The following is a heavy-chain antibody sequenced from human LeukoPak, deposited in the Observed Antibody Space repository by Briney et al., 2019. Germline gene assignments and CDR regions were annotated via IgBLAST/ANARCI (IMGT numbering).Heavy chain of an antibody. J-gene: IGHJ6*02. CDR2: ISDNGVTR. CDR1: GFTFSSYV. Sequence: GGSLRLSCAASGFTFSSYVMNWVRQAPGKGLEWVSSISDNGVTRYYADSVKGRFTISRDNSDNTIYLQMNSLRAEDTAIYYCAKAPAPYYYYYGMDVWGQGTAVTVSS. CDR3: AKAPAPYYYYYGMDV. V-gene: IGHV3-23*01.